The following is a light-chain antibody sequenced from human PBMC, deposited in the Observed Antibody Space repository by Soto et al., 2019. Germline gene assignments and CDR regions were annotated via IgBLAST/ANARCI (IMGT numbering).Light chain of an antibody. CDR2: GAS. J-gene: IGKJ1*01. CDR1: QSVSNNW. V-gene: IGKV3-20*01. Sequence: EIVLTQSPGTVSLSPGERATLSCRASQSVSNNWLAWYQQKSGQALRVLIYGASSRVTGIPNRFSGCGSGSDFTLSISRLEPVDFAVYYCLQYCSSPWTFGQGTKVEIK. CDR3: LQYCSSPWT.